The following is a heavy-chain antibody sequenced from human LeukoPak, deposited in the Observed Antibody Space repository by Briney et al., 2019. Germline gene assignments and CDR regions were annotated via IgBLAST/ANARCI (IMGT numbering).Heavy chain of an antibody. CDR3: ARATQYCSGGSCYRSDYYYYYYMDV. J-gene: IGHJ6*03. D-gene: IGHD2-15*01. Sequence: SETLSLTCTVSGGSIINYYWTWIRQPPGKGLEWIGYIYYSRSTNYNPSLKSRVTISVDTSKNQFFLKLNSVTAADTAVYYCARATQYCSGGSCYRSDYYYYYYMDVWGKGTTVTVSS. CDR2: IYYSRST. CDR1: GGSIINYY. V-gene: IGHV4-59*01.